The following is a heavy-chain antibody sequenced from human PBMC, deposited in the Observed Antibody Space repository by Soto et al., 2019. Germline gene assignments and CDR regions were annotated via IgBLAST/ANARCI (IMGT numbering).Heavy chain of an antibody. Sequence: GGSLRLSCAASGFTFSGYEMNWVRQAPGKGLEWVSYISGSGSTIYYADSVKGRFTISRDNAKDSLYLQMNSLRAEDTAVYYCASHNFFCGGDCNSSGMDVWGQGTTVTVSS. CDR1: GFTFSGYE. CDR3: ASHNFFCGGDCNSSGMDV. D-gene: IGHD2-21*02. V-gene: IGHV3-48*03. CDR2: ISGSGSTI. J-gene: IGHJ6*02.